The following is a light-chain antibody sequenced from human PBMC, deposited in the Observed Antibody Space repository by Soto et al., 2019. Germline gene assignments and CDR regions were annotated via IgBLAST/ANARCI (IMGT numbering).Light chain of an antibody. CDR1: NSDVGGYNY. CDR2: GVS. V-gene: IGLV2-11*01. Sequence: QSALTQPRSVSGSPGQSVTISCTGTNSDVGGYNYVSWYQQYPGKAPKLMISGVSERPSGVPDRFSGSKSGNTASLTISGLQAEDEADYYCCSYVDTDTWVSGGGTKVTV. CDR3: CSYVDTDTWV. J-gene: IGLJ3*02.